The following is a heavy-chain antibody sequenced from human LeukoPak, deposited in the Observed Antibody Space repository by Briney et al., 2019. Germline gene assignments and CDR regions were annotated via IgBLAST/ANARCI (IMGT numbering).Heavy chain of an antibody. V-gene: IGHV3-30*02. Sequence: GGXXRLSCAASGFTFSSYGMHWVRQAPGKGLEGVAFIRYDGSNKYYADSVKGGFTISRDNSKKTLYMQMNSLRAEDTAVYYCAPRGYSSSLNYYYYYMDVWGKGTTVTVSS. D-gene: IGHD6-13*01. CDR2: IRYDGSNK. J-gene: IGHJ6*03. CDR1: GFTFSSYG. CDR3: APRGYSSSLNYYYYYMDV.